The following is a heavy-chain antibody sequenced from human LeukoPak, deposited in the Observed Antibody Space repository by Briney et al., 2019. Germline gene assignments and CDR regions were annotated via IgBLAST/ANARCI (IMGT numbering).Heavy chain of an antibody. Sequence: GGSQRLSCAASGFTFDDYAMSWVRQAPGKGLEWVSGINWNGGSTGYADSVKGRFTISRDNAKNSLYLQMNSLRAEDTAVYYCARVGIYCSGGSCYNPWAFDIWGQGTMVTVSS. V-gene: IGHV3-20*04. CDR1: GFTFDDYA. CDR3: ARVGIYCSGGSCYNPWAFDI. J-gene: IGHJ3*02. D-gene: IGHD2-15*01. CDR2: INWNGGST.